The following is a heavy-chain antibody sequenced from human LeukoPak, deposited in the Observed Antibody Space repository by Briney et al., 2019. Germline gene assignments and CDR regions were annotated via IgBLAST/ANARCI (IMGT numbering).Heavy chain of an antibody. J-gene: IGHJ4*02. CDR3: AKPYSITMVRGVLFDY. CDR1: GFTFATYG. V-gene: IGHV3-30*02. D-gene: IGHD3-10*01. Sequence: QSGGSLRLSCAAAGFTFATYGMHWVRLAPGKGLEWVAFIQNDEIDKFYADSVRGRFTVSRDNSKNTLYLQMNSLRAEDTAVYYCAKPYSITMVRGVLFDYWGQGTLVTVSS. CDR2: IQNDEIDK.